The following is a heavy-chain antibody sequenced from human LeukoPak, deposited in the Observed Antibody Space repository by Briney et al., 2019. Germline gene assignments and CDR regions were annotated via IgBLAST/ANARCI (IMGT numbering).Heavy chain of an antibody. CDR1: GGSFSGYY. CDR2: INHSGST. V-gene: IGHV4-34*01. CDR3: ARGPGIVVVPAATNWFDP. J-gene: IGHJ5*02. Sequence: PSETLSLTCAVYGGSFSGYYWSWIRQPPGKGLEWIGEINHSGSTNYNPSLKSRVTISVDTSKNQFSLKLSSVIAADTAVYYCARGPGIVVVPAATNWFDPWGQGTLVTVSS. D-gene: IGHD2-2*01.